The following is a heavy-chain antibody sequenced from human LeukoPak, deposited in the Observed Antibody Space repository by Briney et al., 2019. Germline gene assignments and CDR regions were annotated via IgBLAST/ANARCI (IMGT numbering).Heavy chain of an antibody. J-gene: IGHJ4*02. CDR2: IKSKTDGGTT. CDR1: GFTFSNAW. D-gene: IGHD1-26*01. V-gene: IGHV3-15*01. Sequence: GGSLRLSCAASGFTFSNAWMSWIRQAPGKGLEWVGRIKSKTDGGTTDYAAPVKGRFTISRDDSKNTLYLQMNSLKTEDTAVYYSPTGGSYYYFDYWGQGTLVTVSS. CDR3: PTGGSYYYFDY.